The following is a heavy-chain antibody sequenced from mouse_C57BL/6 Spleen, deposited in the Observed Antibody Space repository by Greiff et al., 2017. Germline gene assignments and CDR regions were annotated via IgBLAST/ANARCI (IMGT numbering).Heavy chain of an antibody. CDR3: TRPFITTVVADFDY. CDR1: GYTFTDYE. Sequence: QVQLQQSGAELVRPGASVTLSCKASGYTFTDYEMHWVKQTPVHGLEWIGAIDPETGGTAYNQKFKGKAILTADKSSSTAYMERSSLTSEDSAVYYCTRPFITTVVADFDYWGHGTTLTVSS. CDR2: IDPETGGT. D-gene: IGHD1-1*01. J-gene: IGHJ2*01. V-gene: IGHV1-15*01.